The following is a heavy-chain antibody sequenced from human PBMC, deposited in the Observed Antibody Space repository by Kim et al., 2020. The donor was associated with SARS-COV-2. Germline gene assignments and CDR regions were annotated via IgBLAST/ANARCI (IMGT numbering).Heavy chain of an antibody. CDR3: ARVIAAIDYFDY. Sequence: YAQKVQGRVTMTRDTSISTAYMELSRLRSDDTAVYYCARVIAAIDYFDYWGQGTLVTVSS. V-gene: IGHV1-2*02. J-gene: IGHJ4*02. D-gene: IGHD6-25*01.